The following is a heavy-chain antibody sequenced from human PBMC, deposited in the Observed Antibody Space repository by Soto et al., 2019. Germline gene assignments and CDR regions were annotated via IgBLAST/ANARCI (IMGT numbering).Heavy chain of an antibody. V-gene: IGHV1-69*13. CDR2: IIPIFGTA. CDR1: GYTFTSYG. D-gene: IGHD6-13*01. CDR3: ARDPLAAAATDYYYYGMDV. Sequence: ASVKVSCKASGYTFTSYGISWVRQAPGQGLEWMGGIIPIFGTANYAQKFQGRVTITADESTSTAYMELSSLRSEDTAVYYCARDPLAAAATDYYYYGMDVWGQGTTVTVSS. J-gene: IGHJ6*02.